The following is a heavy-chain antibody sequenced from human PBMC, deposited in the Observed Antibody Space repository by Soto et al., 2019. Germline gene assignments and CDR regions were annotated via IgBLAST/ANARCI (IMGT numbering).Heavy chain of an antibody. V-gene: IGHV1-46*01. CDR3: ARVIAARPGYYGMDV. D-gene: IGHD6-6*01. CDR1: GYTFTSYY. CDR2: INPSGGST. Sequence: ASVKVSCKASGYTFTSYYMHWVRQAPGQGLEWMGIINPSGGSTSYAQKFQGRVTMTRDTSTSTVYMGLSSLRSEDTAVYYCARVIAARPGYYGMDVWGQGTTVTVSS. J-gene: IGHJ6*02.